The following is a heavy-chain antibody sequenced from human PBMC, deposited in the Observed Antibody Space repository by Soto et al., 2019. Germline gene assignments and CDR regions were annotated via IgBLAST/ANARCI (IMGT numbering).Heavy chain of an antibody. J-gene: IGHJ5*02. CDR3: ARHLSGDYPNSNWFDP. Sequence: SETRSFTCGVCGDSSDNTVFFWNWIRQHPEKGLEWIGYISSSGKTYYHPSLKSRVTMSLDTSRNQFSLNLTSVTAADTAVYFCARHLSGDYPNSNWFDPWGQGTLVTVSS. CDR1: GDSSDNTVFF. D-gene: IGHD4-17*01. CDR2: ISSSGKT. V-gene: IGHV4-31*11.